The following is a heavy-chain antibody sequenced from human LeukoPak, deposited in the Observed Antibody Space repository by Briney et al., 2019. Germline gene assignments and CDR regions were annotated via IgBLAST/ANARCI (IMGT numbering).Heavy chain of an antibody. CDR2: ISYDGSNK. Sequence: GGSLRLSCAASGFTFSSYAMHWVRQAPGKGLEWVAVISYDGSNKYYADSVKGRFTISRDNSKNTLYLQMNSLRAEDTAVYYCAKDLGDSSGPDTVYGMDVWGQGTTVTVSS. D-gene: IGHD3-22*01. CDR3: AKDLGDSSGPDTVYGMDV. CDR1: GFTFSSYA. V-gene: IGHV3-30-3*01. J-gene: IGHJ6*02.